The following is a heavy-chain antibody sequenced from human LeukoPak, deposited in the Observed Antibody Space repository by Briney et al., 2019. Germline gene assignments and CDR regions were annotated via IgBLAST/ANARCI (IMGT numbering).Heavy chain of an antibody. Sequence: GGSLRLSCAASGFTFSTYWMSWVRQAPGKGLESVANIKEDGSEKYYVDSVKGRFTISRDNAKNSLYLQMNSLRAEDTAVYYCVRGGYTYDYWGQGTLVTVSS. CDR2: IKEDGSEK. D-gene: IGHD5-18*01. V-gene: IGHV3-7*05. CDR3: VRGGYTYDY. J-gene: IGHJ4*02. CDR1: GFTFSTYW.